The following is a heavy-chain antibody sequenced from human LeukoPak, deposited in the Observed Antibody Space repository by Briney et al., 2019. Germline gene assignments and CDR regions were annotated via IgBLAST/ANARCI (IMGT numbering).Heavy chain of an antibody. V-gene: IGHV4-59*01. CDR2: IYYSGST. J-gene: IGHJ5*02. CDR1: GGSISSYY. Sequence: SETLPLTCTVSGGSISSYYWSWIRQPPGKGLEWIGYIYYSGSTNYNPSLKSRVTISVDTSKNQFSLKLSSVTAADTAVYYCARTVLPQNWFDPWGQGTLVTVSS. CDR3: ARTVLPQNWFDP. D-gene: IGHD3-10*01.